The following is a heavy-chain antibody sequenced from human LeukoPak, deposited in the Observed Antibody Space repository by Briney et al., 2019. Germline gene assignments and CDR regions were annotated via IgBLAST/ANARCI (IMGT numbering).Heavy chain of an antibody. CDR3: ARDPIYYYDSSGYPGDY. CDR2: IIPIFGTA. CDR1: GGTFSSYA. J-gene: IGHJ4*02. D-gene: IGHD3-22*01. V-gene: IGHV1-69*05. Sequence: SVKVSCKASGGTFSSYAISWVRQAPGQGLEWMGRIIPIFGTANYAQKFQGRVTITTDESTSTAYMELSSLRSEDTAVYYCARDPIYYYDSSGYPGDYWGQGTLVTVSS.